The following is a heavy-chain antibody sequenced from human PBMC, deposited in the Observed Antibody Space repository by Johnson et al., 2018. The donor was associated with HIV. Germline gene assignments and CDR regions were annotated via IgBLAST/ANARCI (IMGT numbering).Heavy chain of an antibody. J-gene: IGHJ3*02. Sequence: QVQLVESGGGVVQPGRSLRLSCAASGFTFSSYGMHWVRQAPGKGLEWVAVISYAGSNKYYADSVKGRFTISRDNSKNTLYLQMNSLRAEDTAVYYCASHYYYDSSGYYYDAFDIWGQGTMVTVSS. V-gene: IGHV3-30*03. CDR3: ASHYYYDSSGYYYDAFDI. D-gene: IGHD3-22*01. CDR1: GFTFSSYG. CDR2: ISYAGSNK.